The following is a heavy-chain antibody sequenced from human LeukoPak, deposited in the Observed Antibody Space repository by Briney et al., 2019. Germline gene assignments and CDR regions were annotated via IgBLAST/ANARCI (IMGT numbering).Heavy chain of an antibody. Sequence: QAGGSLRLSCAASGFTFSSYGMHWVRQAPGMGLEGVAVISCDGSNKYYADSVKGRFTISRDNSKNTLYLQMNSLRAEDTAVYYCAREVCGGSCYDVHIDSWGQGTLGTVSS. CDR1: GFTFSSYG. CDR3: AREVCGGSCYDVHIDS. V-gene: IGHV3-30*03. J-gene: IGHJ4*02. D-gene: IGHD2-15*01. CDR2: ISCDGSNK.